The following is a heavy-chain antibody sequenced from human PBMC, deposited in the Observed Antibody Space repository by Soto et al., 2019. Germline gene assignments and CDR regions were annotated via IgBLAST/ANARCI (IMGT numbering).Heavy chain of an antibody. CDR1: GGSFSGYF. V-gene: IGHV4-34*01. CDR2: INHSGNT. CDR3: ARAEQMDYVYSY. J-gene: IGHJ1*01. Sequence: PSETLSLTCAVYGGSFSGYFWTWIRQPPGKGLEWIGEINHSGNTNYSPSLKSRVTISLDTSKNQFSLKLSSVTAADTAVYYCARAEQMDYVYSYWTQRTLVTVSS. D-gene: IGHD3-16*01.